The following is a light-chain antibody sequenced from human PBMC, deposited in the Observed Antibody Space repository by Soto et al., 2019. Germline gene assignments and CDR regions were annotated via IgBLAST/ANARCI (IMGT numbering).Light chain of an antibody. V-gene: IGLV2-8*01. CDR1: SSDVGGYNY. CDR3: QSYDRSLSGVV. CDR2: EVN. J-gene: IGLJ2*01. Sequence: QSVLTQPPSASGSPGQSVAISCTGTSSDVGGYNYVSWYQQHPGKAPKLMIYEVNKRPSGVPDRFSGSKSGNTASLTVSGLQAEDEADYYCQSYDRSLSGVVFGGGTKVTVL.